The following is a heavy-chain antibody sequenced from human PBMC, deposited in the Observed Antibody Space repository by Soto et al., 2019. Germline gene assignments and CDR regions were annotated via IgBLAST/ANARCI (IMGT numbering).Heavy chain of an antibody. D-gene: IGHD6-6*01. Sequence: SETLSLTCAVSGGSISSSNYWTWIRQPPGKGLEWIGEISQSGNTNYHPSLKSRVTISVDTSKNQFSLKLSSVTAADTAVYYCARRYGSCFDYWGQGTLVTVSS. V-gene: IGHV4-4*02. J-gene: IGHJ4*02. CDR2: ISQSGNT. CDR3: ARRYGSCFDY. CDR1: GGSISSSNY.